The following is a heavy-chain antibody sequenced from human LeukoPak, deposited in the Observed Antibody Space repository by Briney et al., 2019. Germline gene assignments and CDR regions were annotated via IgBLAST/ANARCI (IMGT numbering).Heavy chain of an antibody. V-gene: IGHV1-2*06. CDR3: AREDFGDYYFDY. CDR1: GYTFTAFH. D-gene: IGHD4-17*01. Sequence: ASVKVSCKASGYTFTAFHLHWVRQAPGQGLEWMGRIKPNNGDTSYAQHFQGRVTITRDTSITTAYMELSRLRSDDTAVYYCAREDFGDYYFDYWGQGTLVTVSS. CDR2: IKPNNGDT. J-gene: IGHJ4*02.